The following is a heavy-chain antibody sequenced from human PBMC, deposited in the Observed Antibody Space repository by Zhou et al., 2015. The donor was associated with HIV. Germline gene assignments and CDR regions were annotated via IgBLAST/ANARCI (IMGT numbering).Heavy chain of an antibody. J-gene: IGHJ6*02. Sequence: QVQLVQSGAEVKKPGSSVKVSCKASGGTFSSYAISWVRQAPGQGLEWMGGIIPIFGTANYAQKFQGRVTITADESTSTAYMELSSLRSEDTAVYYCARGYCSGGSCYSYGMDVWGQGDHGSPSP. CDR3: ARGYCSGGSCYSYGMDV. CDR1: GGTFSSYA. D-gene: IGHD2-15*01. CDR2: IIPIFGTA. V-gene: IGHV1-69*01.